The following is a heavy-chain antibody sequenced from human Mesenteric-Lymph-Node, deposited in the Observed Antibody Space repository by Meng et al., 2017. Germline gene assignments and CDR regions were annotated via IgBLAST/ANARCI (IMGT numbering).Heavy chain of an antibody. Sequence: QVQLVQSGTEVKKPGASVKVSCKASGYTFTNIGMNWVRQAPGQGPEWMGWINTDTGNPTYAQGFTGRFVFSLDTSVSTAYLQISGLKAEDTAVYYCARVAVAGLRYFQHWGQGTLVTVSS. CDR1: GYTFTNIG. CDR3: ARVAVAGLRYFQH. CDR2: INTDTGNP. V-gene: IGHV7-4-1*02. D-gene: IGHD6-19*01. J-gene: IGHJ1*01.